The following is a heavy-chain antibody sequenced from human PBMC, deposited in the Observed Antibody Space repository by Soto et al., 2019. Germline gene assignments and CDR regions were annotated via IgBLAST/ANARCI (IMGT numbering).Heavy chain of an antibody. Sequence: PGGSLRLSCAASGFTFSSYSMNWVRQAPGKGLEWVSYISSSSSTIYYADSVKGRFTISRDNAKNSLYLQMNSLRDEDTAVYYCARLPELLFRVYGIDYWGQGTLVTVSS. V-gene: IGHV3-48*02. CDR1: GFTFSSYS. CDR2: ISSSSSTI. CDR3: ARLPELLFRVYGIDY. D-gene: IGHD5-12*01. J-gene: IGHJ4*02.